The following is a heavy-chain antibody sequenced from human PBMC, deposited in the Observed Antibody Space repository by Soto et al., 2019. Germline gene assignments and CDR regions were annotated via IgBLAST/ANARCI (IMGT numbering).Heavy chain of an antibody. Sequence: QVQFVQSGGEVKKSGASVKISCKASGYSFINYGISWVRQAPGQGLEWIGLITDYNGNTNYAQNFQGRITMTRNISRNTAHMELSSLQSEDTAVYYCARERKFDFWRKGLDVWGQGTTVTVSS. CDR1: GYSFINYG. J-gene: IGHJ6*02. D-gene: IGHD3-3*01. CDR3: ARERKFDFWRKGLDV. V-gene: IGHV1-18*04. CDR2: ITDYNGNT.